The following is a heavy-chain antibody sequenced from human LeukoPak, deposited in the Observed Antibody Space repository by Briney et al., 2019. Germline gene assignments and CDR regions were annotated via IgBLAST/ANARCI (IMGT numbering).Heavy chain of an antibody. CDR3: ARRKRGVYYDSGDDSRVDY. D-gene: IGHD3-22*01. CDR1: GGSISSSVYY. Sequence: SETLSLTCTVSGGSISSSVYYWGWIRQPPGKGLEWIGSIYYGGSTYYNPSLKSRVTIFADTSKNQFSLRLSSVTAADTAVYYCARRKRGVYYDSGDDSRVDYWGQGTLVTVSS. V-gene: IGHV4-39*01. CDR2: IYYGGST. J-gene: IGHJ4*02.